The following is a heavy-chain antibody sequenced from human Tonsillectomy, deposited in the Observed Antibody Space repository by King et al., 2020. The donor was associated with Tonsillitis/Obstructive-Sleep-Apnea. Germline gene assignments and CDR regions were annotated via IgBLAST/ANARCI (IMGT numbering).Heavy chain of an antibody. Sequence: VQLQQWGAGLLKPSETLSLTCAVYGGSFSGYYWNWIRQPPGKGLEWIGEINHSGSTNYNPSLKSRVTISVDTSKNQFSLQLSSVTAADTAVYYCVCRYYYYGMDVWGQGTTVAVSS. CDR1: GGSFSGYY. CDR2: INHSGST. J-gene: IGHJ6*02. CDR3: VCRYYYYGMDV. V-gene: IGHV4-34*01.